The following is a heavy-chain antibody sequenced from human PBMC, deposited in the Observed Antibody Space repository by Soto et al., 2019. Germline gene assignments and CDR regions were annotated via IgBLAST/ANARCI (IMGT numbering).Heavy chain of an antibody. D-gene: IGHD2-21*02. CDR1: GYSFTSYG. CDR2: IYPGDSDT. J-gene: IGHJ3*01. V-gene: IGHV5-51*01. Sequence: GESLKISCKGSGYSFTSYGIGWVRQMPGKGLEWMGIIYPGDSDTRYSPSFQGQVTISADNSISTAYLQWSSLKASDTAIYYCATPGGRDFNAFDVWGQGTMVTVSS. CDR3: ATPGGRDFNAFDV.